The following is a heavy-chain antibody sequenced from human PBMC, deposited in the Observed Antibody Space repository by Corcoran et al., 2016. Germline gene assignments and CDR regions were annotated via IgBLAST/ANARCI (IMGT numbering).Heavy chain of an antibody. V-gene: IGHV3-53*01. D-gene: IGHD4-17*01. Sequence: EVQLVESGGGLTQPGGSLRLSCAVSGFIGSSNYMTWVSQAPGKGLDWVSVIHGGGNTDHADSVKGRFTISRDNSKNTLFLQRNSLRAEETAVYYCATRTTLPPWSAFDIWGQGTVFTVSS. CDR1: GFIGSSNY. CDR2: IHGGGNT. CDR3: ATRTTLPPWSAFDI. J-gene: IGHJ3*02.